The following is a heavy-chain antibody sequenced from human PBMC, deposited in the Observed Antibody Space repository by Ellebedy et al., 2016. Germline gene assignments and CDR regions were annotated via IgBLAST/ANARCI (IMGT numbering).Heavy chain of an antibody. CDR1: GFTFSSYA. CDR3: AKGITMIVVETFDY. V-gene: IGHV3-23*01. CDR2: ISGSGGST. D-gene: IGHD3-22*01. J-gene: IGHJ4*02. Sequence: GGSLRLSXAASGFTFSSYAMSWVRQAPGKGLEWVSAISGSGGSTYYADSVKGRFTISRDNSKNTLYLQMNSLRAEDTAVYYCAKGITMIVVETFDYWGQGTLVTVSS.